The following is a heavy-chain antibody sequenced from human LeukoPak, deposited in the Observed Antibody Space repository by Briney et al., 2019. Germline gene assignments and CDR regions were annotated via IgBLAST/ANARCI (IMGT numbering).Heavy chain of an antibody. D-gene: IGHD4-17*01. J-gene: IGHJ4*02. V-gene: IGHV3-30*02. CDR3: AKEGDYGDYTAQIDY. CDR2: IRYDGSNK. CDR1: GFTFSSYG. Sequence: GSLRLSCAASGFTFSSYGMHWVRQAPGKGLEWVAFIRYDGSNKYYADSVKGRFTISRDNSKNTLYLQMNSLRAEDTAVYYCAKEGDYGDYTAQIDYWGQGALVTVSS.